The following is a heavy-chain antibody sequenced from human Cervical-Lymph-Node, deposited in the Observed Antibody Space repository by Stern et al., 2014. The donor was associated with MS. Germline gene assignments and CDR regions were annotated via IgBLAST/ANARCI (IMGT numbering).Heavy chain of an antibody. V-gene: IGHV3-33*01. Sequence: MQLVESGGGVVQPGRSLRLSCAGSGFTFSSYGMHWVRQAPGKGLEWVALIWYDGSNKYYADSVKGRFTISRDNSKNTLYLQMNSLRAEDTAVYYCARDAMYSGSYPDYWGRGTLVTGSS. D-gene: IGHD1-26*01. J-gene: IGHJ4*02. CDR1: GFTFSSYG. CDR3: ARDAMYSGSYPDY. CDR2: IWYDGSNK.